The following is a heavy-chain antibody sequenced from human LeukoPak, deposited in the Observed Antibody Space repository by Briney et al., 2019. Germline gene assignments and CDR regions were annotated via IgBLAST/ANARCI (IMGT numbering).Heavy chain of an antibody. D-gene: IGHD2-2*02. CDR3: ARGGCSSTSCYRKYYYYYGMDV. V-gene: IGHV4-34*01. CDR1: GGSFSGYY. CDR2: INHSGST. J-gene: IGHJ6*02. Sequence: PSETLSLTCAVYGGSFSGYYWSWIRQPPGKGLEWIGEINHSGSTNYNPSPKSRVTISVDTSKNQFSLKLSSVTAADTAVYYCARGGCSSTSCYRKYYYYYGMDVWGQGTTVTVSS.